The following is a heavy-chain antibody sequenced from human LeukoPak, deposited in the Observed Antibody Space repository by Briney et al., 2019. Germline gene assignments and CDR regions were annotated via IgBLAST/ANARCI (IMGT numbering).Heavy chain of an antibody. Sequence: ASVKVSCKVSGHTLTELSMHWVRQAPGKGLEWMGGFDPEDGETIYAQKFQGRVTMTEDTSTDTAYMELSSLRSEDTAVYYCATDGLGIGRDYYYGMDVWGQGTTVTVSS. CDR1: GHTLTELS. D-gene: IGHD7-27*01. J-gene: IGHJ6*02. CDR3: ATDGLGIGRDYYYGMDV. V-gene: IGHV1-24*01. CDR2: FDPEDGET.